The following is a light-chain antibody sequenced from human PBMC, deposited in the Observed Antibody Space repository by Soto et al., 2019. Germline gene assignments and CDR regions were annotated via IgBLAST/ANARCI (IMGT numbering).Light chain of an antibody. CDR1: SSDVGRYNL. Sequence: QSALTQPASVSGSPGQSITISCAGTSSDVGRYNLVSWYQHHPGTAPKLMIYEVTKRPSGVSDRFSGSKSGNTASLTISGLQAEDEADYYCCSYAGSSTYVLFGGGTQLTVL. V-gene: IGLV2-23*02. CDR3: CSYAGSSTYVL. CDR2: EVT. J-gene: IGLJ2*01.